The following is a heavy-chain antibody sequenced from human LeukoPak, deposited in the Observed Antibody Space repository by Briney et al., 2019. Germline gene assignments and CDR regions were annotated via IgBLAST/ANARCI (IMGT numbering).Heavy chain of an antibody. V-gene: IGHV3-11*01. CDR3: ASDIVATSGDF. CDR1: GFTFSDYY. Sequence: GGSLRLSCAASGFTFSDYYMSWIRQAPGKGLEWVAYITSSGADIYYADSVKGRFTISRDNAKNALFLRMNSLRVEDTATYYCASDIVATSGDFWGQGTRVTVSS. D-gene: IGHD5-12*01. J-gene: IGHJ4*02. CDR2: ITSSGADI.